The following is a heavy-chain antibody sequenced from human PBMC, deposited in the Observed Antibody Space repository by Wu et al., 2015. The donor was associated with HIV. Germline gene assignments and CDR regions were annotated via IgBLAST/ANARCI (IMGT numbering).Heavy chain of an antibody. CDR3: ARIAMQYGWVRNHYMDV. CDR2: ISPDSGVT. Sequence: QVQLVQSGAEVKKPGASVKVSCKASGYTFTGHYLHWVRQAPGQGLEWMGWISPDSGVTNYAEKFQGRVTMTRDTSISTAYMELTKLRSDDTAVYYCARIAMQYGWVRNHYMDVWGQRDHGLRX. J-gene: IGHJ6*03. D-gene: IGHD3-10*01. CDR1: GYTFTGHY. V-gene: IGHV1-2*02.